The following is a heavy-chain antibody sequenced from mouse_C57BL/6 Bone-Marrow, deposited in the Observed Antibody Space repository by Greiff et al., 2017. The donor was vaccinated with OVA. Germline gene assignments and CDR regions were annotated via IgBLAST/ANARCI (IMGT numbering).Heavy chain of an antibody. CDR3: ARGIYYYGSSYLAWFAY. Sequence: VQLQQSGPELVKPGASVKISCKASGYTFTDYYMNWVKQSHGKSLEWIGDINPNNGGTSYNQKFKGKATLTVDKSSSTAYMELRSLTSEDSAVYYCARGIYYYGSSYLAWFAYWGQGTLVTVSA. V-gene: IGHV1-26*01. CDR1: GYTFTDYY. D-gene: IGHD1-1*01. CDR2: INPNNGGT. J-gene: IGHJ3*01.